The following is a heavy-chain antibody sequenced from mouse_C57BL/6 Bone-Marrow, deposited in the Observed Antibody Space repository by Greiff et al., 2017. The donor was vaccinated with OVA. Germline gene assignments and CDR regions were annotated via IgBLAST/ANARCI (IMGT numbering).Heavy chain of an antibody. V-gene: IGHV14-3*01. J-gene: IGHJ2*01. CDR1: GFNITNTY. CDR2: IDPANGNT. CDR3: AFRPFDD. Sequence: VQLKESVAELVRPGASVKLSCTASGFNITNTYMHWVKQRPEQGLEWIGRIDPANGNTNYAPKFQGKATLTADTSSTTDYLQLSSLTSEDTAIYYCAFRPFDDWGQGTTLTVSS.